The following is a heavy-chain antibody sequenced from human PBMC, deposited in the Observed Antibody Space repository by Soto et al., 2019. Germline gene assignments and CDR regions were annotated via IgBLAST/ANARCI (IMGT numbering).Heavy chain of an antibody. V-gene: IGHV3-21*01. CDR3: ARGGDRFDGMDV. Sequence: GGSLRHSCAASGVTCSNYNMNLVRQAPGKGLEWVSSISSSSSYIYYADSVKGRFTISRDNAKNSLYLQMNSLRAEVTAVYYCARGGDRFDGMDVWGQGTTVTVSS. D-gene: IGHD3-16*01. CDR2: ISSSSSYI. CDR1: GVTCSNYN. J-gene: IGHJ6*02.